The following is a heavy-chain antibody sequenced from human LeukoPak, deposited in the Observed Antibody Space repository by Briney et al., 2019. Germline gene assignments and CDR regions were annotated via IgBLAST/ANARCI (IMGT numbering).Heavy chain of an antibody. D-gene: IGHD6-13*01. CDR1: GYTFTSYA. Sequence: GASVKVSCKASGYTFTSYAMNWVRQAPGQGLEWMGWINTNTGNPTYAQGFTGRFVFSLDTSVSTAYLQISSLKAEDTAVYYCAREGGAAGTLGLDAFDIWGQGTMVTVSS. CDR2: INTNTGNP. V-gene: IGHV7-4-1*02. CDR3: AREGGAAGTLGLDAFDI. J-gene: IGHJ3*02.